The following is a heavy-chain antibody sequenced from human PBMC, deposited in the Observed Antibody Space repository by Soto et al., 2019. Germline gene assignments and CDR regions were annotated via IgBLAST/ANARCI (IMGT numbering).Heavy chain of an antibody. CDR2: IRATGGET. D-gene: IGHD2-21*01. CDR3: AQDRGWGVVSPSHDY. J-gene: IGHJ4*02. Sequence: EVQLLESGGGTVLSGGSLRVSCAASGFTFRNFVMSWVRQAPGKGLEWVSAIRATGGETFYADSVKGRFTISRDNSKNTLFLQMNSLRDEDTALYFCAQDRGWGVVSPSHDYWGQGTLVTVSS. V-gene: IGHV3-23*01. CDR1: GFTFRNFV.